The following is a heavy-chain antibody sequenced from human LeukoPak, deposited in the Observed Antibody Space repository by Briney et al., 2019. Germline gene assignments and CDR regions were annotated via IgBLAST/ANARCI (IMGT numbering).Heavy chain of an antibody. Sequence: PGGSLRLSCAASGFTFSSYAMHWVRQAPGKGLGWVAVISYDGSNKYYADSVKGRFTISRDNSKNTLYLQMNSLRAEDTAVYYCAKNLYCGGGSCYPSALGMDVWGQGTTVTVSS. CDR1: GFTFSSYA. CDR2: ISYDGSNK. D-gene: IGHD2-15*01. J-gene: IGHJ6*02. CDR3: AKNLYCGGGSCYPSALGMDV. V-gene: IGHV3-30-3*01.